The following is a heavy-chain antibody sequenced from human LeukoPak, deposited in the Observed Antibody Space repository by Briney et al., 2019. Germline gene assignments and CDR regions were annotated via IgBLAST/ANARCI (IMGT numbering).Heavy chain of an antibody. V-gene: IGHV4-34*01. CDR3: AGRLYGFDP. Sequence: SETLSLTCAVYGGSFSGPYWSWIRQPPGKGLEWIGEINHSGSTNYSPSLKSRVTISVDTSKNQFSLKLSSVTAADTAVYYCAGRLYGFDPWGQGNLVTVSS. J-gene: IGHJ5*02. D-gene: IGHD3-16*02. CDR2: INHSGST. CDR1: GGSFSGPY.